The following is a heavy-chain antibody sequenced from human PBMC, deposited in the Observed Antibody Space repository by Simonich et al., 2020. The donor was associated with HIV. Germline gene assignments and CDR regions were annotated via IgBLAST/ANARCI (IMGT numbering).Heavy chain of an antibody. V-gene: IGHV1-24*01. CDR2: VDPEDVDI. CDR3: AIEQYALDI. J-gene: IGHJ3*02. Sequence: QVQLLQSGAEVKKPGASVNVSCKVSGHTLRVLYIRWVRQAPGKGLEWKGGVDPEDVDIIYGQKCQGRVTMTEATTTDTAYMELSSLKSDDTAVYYCAIEQYALDIWGQGTMVTVSS. CDR1: GHTLRVLY.